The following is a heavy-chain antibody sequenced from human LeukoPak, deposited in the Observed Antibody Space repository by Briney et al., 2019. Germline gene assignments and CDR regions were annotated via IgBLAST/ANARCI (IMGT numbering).Heavy chain of an antibody. CDR2: IYYSGST. CDR1: GGSISSSSYY. Sequence: GGSISSSSYYWGWIRQPPGKGLEWIGSIYYSGSTYYNPSLKSRVTISVDTSKNQFSLKLSSVTAADTAVYYCARQAEDFWSGYYSVSSRDYYYYMDVWGKGTTVTVSS. J-gene: IGHJ6*03. V-gene: IGHV4-39*07. D-gene: IGHD3-3*01. CDR3: ARQAEDFWSGYYSVSSRDYYYYMDV.